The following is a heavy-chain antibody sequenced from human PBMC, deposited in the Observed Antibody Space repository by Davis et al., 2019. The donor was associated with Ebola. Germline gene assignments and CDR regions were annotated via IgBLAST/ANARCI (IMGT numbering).Heavy chain of an antibody. CDR2: ISYDGSNK. Sequence: GESLKISCAASGFTFSSYAMHWVRPAPGKGLEWVAVISYDGSNKYYADSVKGRFTISRDNSKNTLYLQMNSLRAEDTAVYYCASWDYDFWSGYPTYYGMDVWGQGTTVTVSS. D-gene: IGHD3-3*01. V-gene: IGHV3-30-3*01. CDR1: GFTFSSYA. CDR3: ASWDYDFWSGYPTYYGMDV. J-gene: IGHJ6*02.